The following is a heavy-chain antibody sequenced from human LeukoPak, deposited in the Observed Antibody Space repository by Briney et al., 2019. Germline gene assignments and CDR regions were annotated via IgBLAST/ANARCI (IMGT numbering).Heavy chain of an antibody. CDR1: GGSISSSSYY. Sequence: SETLSLTCTVSGGSISSSSYYWGWIRQPPGKGLEWIGSIYYSGSTYYNPSLKSRVTISVDTSKNQFSLKLTSVTAADTAMYYCAREGLPGRDAFDIWGQGTMVTVSS. D-gene: IGHD5/OR15-5a*01. J-gene: IGHJ3*02. V-gene: IGHV4-39*07. CDR3: AREGLPGRDAFDI. CDR2: IYYSGST.